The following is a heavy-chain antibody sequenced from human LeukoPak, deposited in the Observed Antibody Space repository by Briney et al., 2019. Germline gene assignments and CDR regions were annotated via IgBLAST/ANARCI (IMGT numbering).Heavy chain of an antibody. CDR1: GFTFSSYA. J-gene: IGHJ4*02. Sequence: GGSLRLSCAASGFTFSSYAMSWVRQAPGKGLEWVSAIRGSGGSTYYADSVKGRFTISRDNSKNTLYLQMNSLRAEDTAVYYCAKVGGIITMIVVVNYFDYWGQGTLVTVSS. V-gene: IGHV3-23*01. D-gene: IGHD3-22*01. CDR2: IRGSGGST. CDR3: AKVGGIITMIVVVNYFDY.